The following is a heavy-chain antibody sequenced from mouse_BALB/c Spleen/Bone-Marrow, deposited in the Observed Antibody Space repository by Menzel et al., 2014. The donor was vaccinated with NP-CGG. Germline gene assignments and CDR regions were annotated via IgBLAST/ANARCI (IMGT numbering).Heavy chain of an antibody. CDR3: ARDYGYAMDY. CDR1: GITFSSFG. V-gene: IGHV5-17*02. J-gene: IGHJ4*01. Sequence: EVQLVESGGGLVQPGGSRKLSCAASGITFSSFGMHWVRQAPEKGLEWVAYISSGSSTIYYADTVKGRFTISRDNPKNTLFLQMTSLRSEDTAMYYCARDYGYAMDYWGQGTSVTVSS. D-gene: IGHD1-1*01. CDR2: ISSGSSTI.